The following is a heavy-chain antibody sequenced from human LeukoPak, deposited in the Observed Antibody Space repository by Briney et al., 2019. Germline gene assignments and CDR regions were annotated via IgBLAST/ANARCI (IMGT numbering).Heavy chain of an antibody. CDR2: INHSGST. D-gene: IGHD2-15*01. Sequence: KPSETLSLTCAVYGGSFSGYYWSWIRQPPGKGLEWIGEINHSGSTNYNPSLKSRVTISVDTSKNQFSLKLSSVTAADTVVYYCARGHPVVAATHWDYWGQGTLVTVSS. J-gene: IGHJ4*02. V-gene: IGHV4-34*01. CDR3: ARGHPVVAATHWDY. CDR1: GGSFSGYY.